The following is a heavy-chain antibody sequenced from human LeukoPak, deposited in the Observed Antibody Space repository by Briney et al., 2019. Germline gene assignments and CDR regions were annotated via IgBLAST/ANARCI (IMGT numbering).Heavy chain of an antibody. CDR1: GYTLTELS. Sequence: GASVKVSCKVSGYTLTELSMHWVRQAPGKGLEWMGGFDPEDGETIYAQKFQGRVTMTEDTSTDTAYMELSSLRSEDTAVYYCATGGSGWYNFDYWGQGTLVTVPS. CDR2: FDPEDGET. V-gene: IGHV1-24*01. J-gene: IGHJ4*02. D-gene: IGHD6-19*01. CDR3: ATGGSGWYNFDY.